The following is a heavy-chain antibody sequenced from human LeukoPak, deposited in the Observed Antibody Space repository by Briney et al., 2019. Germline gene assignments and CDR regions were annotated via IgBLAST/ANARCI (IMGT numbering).Heavy chain of an antibody. CDR3: AKDKVRIAAAGSLSFDY. Sequence: SETLSLTCAVYGGSFSGYYWSWIRQPPGKGLEWIGEINHSGSTNYNPSLKSRVTTSVDTSKNQFSLKLSSVTAADTAVYYCAKDKVRIAAAGSLSFDYWGQGTLVTVSS. V-gene: IGHV4-34*01. CDR2: INHSGST. J-gene: IGHJ4*02. D-gene: IGHD6-13*01. CDR1: GGSFSGYY.